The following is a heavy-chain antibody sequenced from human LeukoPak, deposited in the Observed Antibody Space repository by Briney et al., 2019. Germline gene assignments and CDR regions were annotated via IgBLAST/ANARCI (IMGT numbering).Heavy chain of an antibody. CDR1: GHSFTSYW. J-gene: IGHJ4*02. V-gene: IGHV5-51*01. CDR3: ARGPYCGGDCYPWYFDY. D-gene: IGHD2-21*02. CDR2: IYPGDSDT. Sequence: GESLKISCKGSGHSFTSYWIGWVRPMPGKGLEWMGIIYPGDSDTRYSPSFHGQVTISADKSISTAYLQWSSLKASDTAMYYCARGPYCGGDCYPWYFDYWGQGTLVTVSS.